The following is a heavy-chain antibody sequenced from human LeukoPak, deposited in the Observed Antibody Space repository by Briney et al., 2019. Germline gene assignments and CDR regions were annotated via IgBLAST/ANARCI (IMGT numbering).Heavy chain of an antibody. V-gene: IGHV4-59*01. CDR3: ARGLGPYYYYGMDV. CDR1: GGSISSYY. Sequence: SETLSLTCTVSGGSISSYYWSWIRQPPGKGLEWIGYIYYSGSTNYNPSLKSRVTISVDTFKNQFSLKLSSVTAADTAVYYCARGLGPYYYYGMDVWGQGTTVTVSS. J-gene: IGHJ6*02. D-gene: IGHD6-19*01. CDR2: IYYSGST.